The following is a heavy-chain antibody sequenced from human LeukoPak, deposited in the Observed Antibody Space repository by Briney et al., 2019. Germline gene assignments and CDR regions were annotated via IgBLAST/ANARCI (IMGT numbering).Heavy chain of an antibody. D-gene: IGHD2-2*01. CDR2: IYHSGST. CDR3: ARREWVVGCSSTSCPYPFDY. CDR1: GGSISSGGYS. V-gene: IGHV4-30-2*01. Sequence: TPSETLSLTCAVSGGSISSGGYSWSWIRQPPGKGLEWIGYIYHSGSTYYNPSLKSRVTISVDRSKNQFSLKLSSVTAADTAVYYCARREWVVGCSSTSCPYPFDYWGQGTLVTVSS. J-gene: IGHJ4*02.